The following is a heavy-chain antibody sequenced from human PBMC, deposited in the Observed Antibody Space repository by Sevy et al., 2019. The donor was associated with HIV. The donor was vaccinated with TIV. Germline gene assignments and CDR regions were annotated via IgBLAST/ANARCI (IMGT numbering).Heavy chain of an antibody. Sequence: SETLSLTCTVSGGSISSSSYYWGWIRQPPGKGLGWIGSIYYSGSTYYNPSLKSRVTISVDTSKNQFSLKLSSVTAADTAVYYCARRRLGSLNFDYWGQGTLVTVSS. CDR3: ARRRLGSLNFDY. D-gene: IGHD2-15*01. J-gene: IGHJ4*02. CDR2: IYYSGST. CDR1: GGSISSSSYY. V-gene: IGHV4-39*01.